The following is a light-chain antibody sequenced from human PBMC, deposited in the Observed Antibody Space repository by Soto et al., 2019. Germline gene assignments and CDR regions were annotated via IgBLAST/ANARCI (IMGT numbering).Light chain of an antibody. CDR1: SSDVGDYNY. CDR2: DVS. V-gene: IGLV2-14*01. Sequence: QSVLTQPASVSGSPGQSITISCTGTSSDVGDYNYVSWYQQNPGKAPKLMLYDVSNRPSGISNRFSGSKSGNTASLTFSGLQAEDEADYYCSSYTSSSTLFGTGTKLTVL. CDR3: SSYTSSSTL. J-gene: IGLJ1*01.